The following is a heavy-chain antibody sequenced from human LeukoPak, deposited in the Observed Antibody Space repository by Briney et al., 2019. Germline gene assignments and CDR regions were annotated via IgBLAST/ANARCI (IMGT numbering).Heavy chain of an antibody. Sequence: PSETLSLTCTVSGDPISSSTYHWGWIRQPPGKGLEWIGSIYDSGSTYYNPSLKRRVTISVDTSKNQFSLKLNSVTAADTAVYYCARGASVGANFFDYWGQGTLVTVSS. J-gene: IGHJ4*02. CDR1: GDPISSSTYH. D-gene: IGHD1-26*01. CDR2: IYDSGST. V-gene: IGHV4-39*07. CDR3: ARGASVGANFFDY.